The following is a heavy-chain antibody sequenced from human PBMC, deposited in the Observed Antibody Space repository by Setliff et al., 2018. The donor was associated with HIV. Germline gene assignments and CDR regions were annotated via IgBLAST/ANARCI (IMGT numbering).Heavy chain of an antibody. CDR2: VGCWGTCT. CDR3: ARDLDPYFAMAV. CDR1: GFTVNSGA. V-gene: IGHV3-23*01. Sequence: GGSLRLSCAGSGFTVNSGAMNWVRQAQGKGLEWVSTVGCWGTCTCFADSVKGRFTISADTSKNTLYLQMTRLSAEDTAVYYCARDLDPYFAMAVWGQGTTVTVSS. J-gene: IGHJ6*02.